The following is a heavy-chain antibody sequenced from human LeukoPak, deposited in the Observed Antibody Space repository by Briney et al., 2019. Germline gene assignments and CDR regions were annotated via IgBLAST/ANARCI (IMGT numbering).Heavy chain of an antibody. CDR3: AKGSLRFLEWLSLDAFDI. CDR1: GFTFSSYA. CDR2: ISGSGGST. J-gene: IGHJ3*02. V-gene: IGHV3-23*01. D-gene: IGHD3-3*01. Sequence: PGGSLRLSCAASGFTFSSYAMSWVRQAPGKGLEWVSAISGSGGSTYYADSVKGRFTISRDNSKNTLYLQMNSLRAEDTAVYYCAKGSLRFLEWLSLDAFDIWGQGTMVTISS.